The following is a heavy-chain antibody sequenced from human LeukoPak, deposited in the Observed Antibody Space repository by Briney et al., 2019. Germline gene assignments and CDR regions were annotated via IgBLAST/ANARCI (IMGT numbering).Heavy chain of an antibody. J-gene: IGHJ6*03. Sequence: PSETLSLTCTVSGGSISSYYWSWIRQPPGKGLEWIGYIYYSGSTNYNPSLKSRVTISVDTSKNQFSLKLSSVTAADTAVYYCVRAARRDHYYYYYMDVWGKGTTVTVSS. CDR3: VRAARRDHYYYYYMDV. D-gene: IGHD6-6*01. CDR1: GGSISSYY. CDR2: IYYSGST. V-gene: IGHV4-59*01.